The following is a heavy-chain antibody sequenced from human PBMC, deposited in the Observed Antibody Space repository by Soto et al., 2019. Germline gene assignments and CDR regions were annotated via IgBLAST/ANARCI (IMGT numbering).Heavy chain of an antibody. D-gene: IGHD6-6*01. J-gene: IGHJ4*02. V-gene: IGHV3-11*01. CDR2: ISHRSLTI. CDR1: GFTFSNHY. CDR3: ARGGGSSHFDY. Sequence: LRLSCAASGFTFSNHYMAWFRQTPERGLEWLAYISHRSLTIYHARSVKDRFTISRDDATDSLYLQLNSLRVEDTAVYFCARGGGSSHFDYWGQGTVVTVYS.